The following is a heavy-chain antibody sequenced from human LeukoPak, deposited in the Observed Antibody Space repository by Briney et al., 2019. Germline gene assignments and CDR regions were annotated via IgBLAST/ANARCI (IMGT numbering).Heavy chain of an antibody. V-gene: IGHV3-23*01. CDR1: GFTFSSYA. CDR3: AKVYGGNSYAFDI. Sequence: WGSLRLSCAASGFTFSSYAMSWVRQAPGKGLEWISDISGSGGSTYYADSVKGRLTISRDNSKNTLYLQMNSLRAEDTAVYYCAKVYGGNSYAFDIWGQGTTVTVSS. D-gene: IGHD4-23*01. CDR2: ISGSGGST. J-gene: IGHJ3*02.